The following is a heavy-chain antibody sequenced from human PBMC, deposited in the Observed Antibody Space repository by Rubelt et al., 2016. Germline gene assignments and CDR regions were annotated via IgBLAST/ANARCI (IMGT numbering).Heavy chain of an antibody. Sequence: QLQLQESGPGLVKPSETLSLTCTVSGGSISSSSYYWGWIRQPPGKGLEWIGSIYYSGSTYYNPSLKCRVTISVDTSKNQFSLKLSSVTAADTAVYYCAAVVVPAGGLVDYWGQGTLVTVSS. J-gene: IGHJ4*02. CDR1: GGSISSSSYY. CDR3: AAVVVPAGGLVDY. V-gene: IGHV4-39*07. CDR2: IYYSGST. D-gene: IGHD2-2*01.